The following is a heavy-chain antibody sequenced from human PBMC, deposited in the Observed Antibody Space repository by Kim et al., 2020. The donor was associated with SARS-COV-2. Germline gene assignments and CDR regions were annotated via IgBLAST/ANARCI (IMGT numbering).Heavy chain of an antibody. V-gene: IGHV3-49*03. CDR1: EFTFGDYA. J-gene: IGHJ4*02. CDR2: IRSRRSGGTT. D-gene: IGHD3-22*01. Sequence: GGSLRLSCTASEFTFGDYAMTWFRQAPGEGLEWVGFIRSRRSGGTTEYAASVKGRFTISRDDSKSIAYLQMNSLKTDDTAMYYCTRGMIESSGSDFDYWGRGTLVTVSS. CDR3: TRGMIESSGSDFDY.